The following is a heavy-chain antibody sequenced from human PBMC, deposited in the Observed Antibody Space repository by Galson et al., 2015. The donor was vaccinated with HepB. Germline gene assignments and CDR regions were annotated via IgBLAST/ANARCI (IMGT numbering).Heavy chain of an antibody. Sequence: SLRLSCAASGFTFRKFDMHWVRQAPGKGLQYVSGISRSGGSTYSADSVKGRFTISRDNSKHTLFLQLTSLRDEDTAVYYCVKEGIRDWYTLYFGLDVWGQGTTVIVSS. CDR1: GFTFRKFD. V-gene: IGHV3-64D*06. D-gene: IGHD6-19*01. J-gene: IGHJ6*02. CDR3: VKEGIRDWYTLYFGLDV. CDR2: ISRSGGST.